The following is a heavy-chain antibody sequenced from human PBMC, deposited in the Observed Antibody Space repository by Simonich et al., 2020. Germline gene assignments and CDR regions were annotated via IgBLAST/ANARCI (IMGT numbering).Heavy chain of an antibody. J-gene: IGHJ3*02. CDR2: TTDYNGTT. V-gene: IGHV1-18*01. CDR1: GYTFTSYG. D-gene: IGHD1-1*01. CDR3: ARSTTGTTAFDI. Sequence: QVQLVQSGAEVKKPGASVKVSCKASGYTFTSYGISWVRQAPGQGLEWMGWTTDYNGTTNYAQKLQGRGTMTTDTSTSTAYMELRSLRSDDTAVYYCARSTTGTTAFDIWGQGTMVTVSS.